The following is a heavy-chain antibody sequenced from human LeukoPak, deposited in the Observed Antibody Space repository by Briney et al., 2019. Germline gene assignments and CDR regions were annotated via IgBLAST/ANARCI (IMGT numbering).Heavy chain of an antibody. Sequence: SQTLSLTCAVSGGSISSGGYSWSWIRQPPGKGLEWIGYIYHSGSTYYNPSLKSRVTISVDRSKNQFSLKLSSVTAADTAVYYCVRYGDYFDYWGQGTLVTVSS. J-gene: IGHJ4*02. CDR2: IYHSGST. V-gene: IGHV4-30-2*01. D-gene: IGHD3-9*01. CDR1: GGSISSGGYS. CDR3: VRYGDYFDY.